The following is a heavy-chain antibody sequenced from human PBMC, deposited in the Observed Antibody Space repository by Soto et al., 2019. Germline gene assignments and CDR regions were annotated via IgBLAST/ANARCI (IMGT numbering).Heavy chain of an antibody. D-gene: IGHD2-15*01. CDR1: GFDFSSHG. Sequence: GGSLRLSCAASGFDFSSHGLSWVRQAAGKGLEWVALIIGSGDIIHQADSVKGRFTISRDNSRNTPHLQMNSLRVEDTAIYYCVKLVDWPWFFAYWGQGPLVPVSS. V-gene: IGHV3-23*01. CDR2: IIGSGDII. J-gene: IGHJ4*02. CDR3: VKLVDWPWFFAY.